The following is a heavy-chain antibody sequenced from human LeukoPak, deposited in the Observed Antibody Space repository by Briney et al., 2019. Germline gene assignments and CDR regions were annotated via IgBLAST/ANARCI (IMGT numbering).Heavy chain of an antibody. CDR3: AATYGSGSRGDAFDI. V-gene: IGHV3-23*01. CDR1: GFTFSSYA. CDR2: ISGSGGRT. D-gene: IGHD3-10*01. Sequence: GGSLRLSCAASGFTFSSYAMSWVRQAPGKGLEWVSGISGSGGRTHYADSVRGRFTISRDNSKNTLYLQMNSLRAEDTAVYYCAATYGSGSRGDAFDIWGQGTMVTVSS. J-gene: IGHJ3*02.